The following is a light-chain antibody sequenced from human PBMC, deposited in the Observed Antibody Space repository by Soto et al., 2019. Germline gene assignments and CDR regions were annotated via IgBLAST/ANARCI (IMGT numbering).Light chain of an antibody. CDR2: VDSDGRH. Sequence: QLVLTQSPSASASLGASVKLTCTLSGGHSSYTIGWHQQQPEKGPRFLMKVDSDGRHTKGVGIPDRFSGSGSGAERHLTISSLQSDDEADYYCQTWGTGSVVFVGGTKLTVL. CDR1: GGHSSYT. J-gene: IGLJ2*01. CDR3: QTWGTGSVV. V-gene: IGLV4-69*01.